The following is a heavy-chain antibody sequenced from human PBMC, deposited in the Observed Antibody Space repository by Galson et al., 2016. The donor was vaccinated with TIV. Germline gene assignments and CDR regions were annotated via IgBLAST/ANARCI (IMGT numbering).Heavy chain of an antibody. J-gene: IGHJ4*02. CDR3: ARERTSVVGRSLDF. Sequence: SLRLSCAASGFTFSSYAMHWVRQAPGKGLEWVAIVSYDGRTKDDSDSVRGRFTISRDNSKNTLYLQMSGLRREDTGIYYCARERTSVVGRSLDFWGQGTVVTGSS. CDR1: GFTFSSYA. CDR2: VSYDGRTK. D-gene: IGHD2-15*01. V-gene: IGHV3-30-3*01.